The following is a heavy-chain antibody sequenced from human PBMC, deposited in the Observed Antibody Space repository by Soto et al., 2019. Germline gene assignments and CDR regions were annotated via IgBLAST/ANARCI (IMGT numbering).Heavy chain of an antibody. CDR2: ISGSGGST. V-gene: IGHV3-23*01. CDR3: AKDLVLDGDYDPTYDY. CDR1: GFTFSSYA. D-gene: IGHD4-17*01. J-gene: IGHJ4*02. Sequence: PGGSLRLSCAASGFTFSSYAMSWVRQAPGKGLEWVSAISGSGGSTYYADSVKGRFTISRDNSKNTLYLQMNSLRAEDTAVYYCAKDLVLDGDYDPTYDYWGQGTLVTVSS.